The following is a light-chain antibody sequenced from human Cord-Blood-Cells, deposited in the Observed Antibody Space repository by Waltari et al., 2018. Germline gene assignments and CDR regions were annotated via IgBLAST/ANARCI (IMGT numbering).Light chain of an antibody. J-gene: IGLJ2*01. CDR2: EGS. CDR1: SSDVGSYNL. CDR3: CSYAGSSTSYVV. Sequence: QSALTQPASVSGSPGQSITISCTGTSSDVGSYNLVSRHQQHPGKAPKLMIYEGSKRPSGVSNRFSGSKSGNTASLTISGLQAEDEADYYCCSYAGSSTSYVVFGGGTKLTVL. V-gene: IGLV2-23*01.